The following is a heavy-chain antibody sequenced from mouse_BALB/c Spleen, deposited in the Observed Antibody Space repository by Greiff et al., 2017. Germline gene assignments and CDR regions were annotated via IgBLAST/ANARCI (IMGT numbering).Heavy chain of an antibody. CDR2: INSNGGST. D-gene: IGHD1-2*01. Sequence: EVHLVESGGGLVQPGGSLKLSCAASGFTFSSYGMSWVRQTPDKRLELVATINSNGGSTYYPDSVKGRFTISRDNAKNTLYLQMSSLKSEDTAMYYCARYYGYGYFDYWGQGTTLTVSS. J-gene: IGHJ2*01. CDR1: GFTFSSYG. V-gene: IGHV5-6-3*01. CDR3: ARYYGYGYFDY.